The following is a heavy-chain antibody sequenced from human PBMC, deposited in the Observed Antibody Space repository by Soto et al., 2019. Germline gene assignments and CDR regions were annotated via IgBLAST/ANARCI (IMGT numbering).Heavy chain of an antibody. CDR3: AKDAVYNGGLWLVAN. Sequence: SLRLSCAASGLSFSRYAMMWVRQAPGKGQEWVAGMTGSGGDIRYADSVKGRFSISKDNSKTTLYLQINSLRAEDTAIYYCAKDAVYNGGLWLVANWGQGTLVTVSS. J-gene: IGHJ4*02. V-gene: IGHV3-23*01. CDR2: MTGSGGDI. D-gene: IGHD5-12*01. CDR1: GLSFSRYA.